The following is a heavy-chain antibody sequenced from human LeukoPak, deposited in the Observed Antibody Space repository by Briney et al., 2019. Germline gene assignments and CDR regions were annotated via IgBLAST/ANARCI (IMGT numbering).Heavy chain of an antibody. CDR1: GYNFTSYW. V-gene: IGHV5-51*01. CDR2: VYPADSDT. D-gene: IGHD3-10*01. J-gene: IGHJ4*02. Sequence: GESLEISCKASGYNFTSYWIGWVRQMPGKGLEWMGIVYPADSDTRYSPSFQGQVTISADKSITTAYLYWSSLKASDTAMYYCASFHVSGGSYNGLHYWGQGTLVTVSS. CDR3: ASFHVSGGSYNGLHY.